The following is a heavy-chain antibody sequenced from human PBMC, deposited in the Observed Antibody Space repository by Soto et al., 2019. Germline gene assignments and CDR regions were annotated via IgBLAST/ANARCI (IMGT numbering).Heavy chain of an antibody. Sequence: EVQLVESGGGLVKPGGSLRLSCAASGFTFSSYSMNWVRQAPGKGLEWVSSISSSSSYIYYADSVKGRFTTSRDNAKNSLYLQLNSLRAEDTAVYYCARVGSIADDYWGQGTLVTVSS. D-gene: IGHD6-6*01. CDR1: GFTFSSYS. J-gene: IGHJ4*02. V-gene: IGHV3-21*01. CDR2: ISSSSSYI. CDR3: ARVGSIADDY.